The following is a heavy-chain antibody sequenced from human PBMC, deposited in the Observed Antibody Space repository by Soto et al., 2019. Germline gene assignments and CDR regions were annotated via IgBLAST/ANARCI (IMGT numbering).Heavy chain of an antibody. D-gene: IGHD4-17*01. V-gene: IGHV3-30*18. J-gene: IGHJ6*02. CDR2: ILYDGSNK. CDR3: AKDLCPGDYRCRYYYGMDV. CDR1: GFTFSSYG. Sequence: PGGSLRLSCAASGFTFSSYGMHWVRQAPGKGLEWVAVILYDGSNKYYADSVKGRFTISRDNSKNTLYLQMNSLRAEDTAVYYCAKDLCPGDYRCRYYYGMDVWGQGTTVTVSS.